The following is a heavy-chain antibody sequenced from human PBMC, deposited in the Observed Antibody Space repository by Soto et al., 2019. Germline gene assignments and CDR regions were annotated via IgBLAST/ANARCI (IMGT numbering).Heavy chain of an antibody. CDR2: ISSNGGST. Sequence: EVQLVESGGGLVQPGGSLRLSCAASGFTFSSYAMHWVRQAPGKGLEYVSAISSNGGSTYYANSVKGRFTISRDNSKNTLYLHMGSLRAEDMAVYYCARRSNYDSDYWGQGTLVTVSS. CDR3: ARRSNYDSDY. J-gene: IGHJ4*02. D-gene: IGHD3-3*01. V-gene: IGHV3-64*01. CDR1: GFTFSSYA.